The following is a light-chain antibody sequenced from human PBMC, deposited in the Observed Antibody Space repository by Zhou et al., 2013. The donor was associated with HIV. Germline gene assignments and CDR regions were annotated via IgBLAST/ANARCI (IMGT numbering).Light chain of an antibody. CDR3: QQSFTTPYT. Sequence: DVHMTQSPASVSASVGDRVTITCRASLAISTWLAWYQQKPGQAPRLLISGASTLQSGVPSRFRGSGAGTDFTLTISSLQPEDFATYYCQQSFTTPYTFGQGTKLEIK. CDR2: GAS. CDR1: LAISTW. V-gene: IGKV1-12*01. J-gene: IGKJ2*01.